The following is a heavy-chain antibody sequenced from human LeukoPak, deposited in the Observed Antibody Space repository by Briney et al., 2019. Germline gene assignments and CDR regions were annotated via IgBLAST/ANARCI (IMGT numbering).Heavy chain of an antibody. CDR3: AREFSGWYDY. CDR1: GGSFSGYY. CDR2: INHSGST. V-gene: IGHV4-34*01. Sequence: SETLSLTCAVYGGSFSGYYWIWIRQSPGKGLEWIGEINHSGSTNYNPSLKSRVTISVDTSKNQFSLKLSSVTAADTAVYYCAREFSGWYDYWGQGTLVTVSS. J-gene: IGHJ4*02. D-gene: IGHD6-19*01.